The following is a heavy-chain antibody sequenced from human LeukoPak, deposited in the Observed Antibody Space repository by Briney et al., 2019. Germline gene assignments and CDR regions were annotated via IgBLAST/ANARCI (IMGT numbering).Heavy chain of an antibody. CDR2: IYYSGST. Sequence: PSETLSLTCTVSGGSISSYYWSWIRQPPGKGLEWTGYIYYSGSTNYNPSLKSRVTISVDTSKNQFTLKLSSVTAADTAVYYCARDLPKYCSSTSCPDYGMDVWGQGTTVTVSS. D-gene: IGHD2-2*01. CDR3: ARDLPKYCSSTSCPDYGMDV. V-gene: IGHV4-59*01. J-gene: IGHJ6*02. CDR1: GGSISSYY.